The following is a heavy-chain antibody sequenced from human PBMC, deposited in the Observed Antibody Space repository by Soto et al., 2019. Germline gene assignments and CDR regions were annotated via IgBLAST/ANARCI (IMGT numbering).Heavy chain of an antibody. CDR2: IYYSGST. D-gene: IGHD2-15*01. CDR3: ARESLAAYAMDV. CDR1: GGSISSGGYS. V-gene: IGHV4-30-2*05. J-gene: IGHJ6*02. Sequence: SETLSLTCAVSGGSISSGGYSWSWIRQPPGKGLEWIGYIYYSGSTYYNPSLKGRVTISVDTSKNQFSLKLNSVTAADTAVYYCARESLAAYAMDVWGQGATVTVSS.